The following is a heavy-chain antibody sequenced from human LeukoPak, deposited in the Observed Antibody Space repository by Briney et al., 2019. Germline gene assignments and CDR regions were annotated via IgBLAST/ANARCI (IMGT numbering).Heavy chain of an antibody. Sequence: SETLSLTCSVSGGSISSYYWSCIRQPPGKGLEWNGYIYYSGTTKYSPSLKSRVTISVDTSKIQFSLKLSSVTAADTAVYFCAREDVGYCSSTNCDNWFDPWGEGTLVTVSS. J-gene: IGHJ5*02. V-gene: IGHV4-59*01. D-gene: IGHD2-2*01. CDR3: AREDVGYCSSTNCDNWFDP. CDR1: GGSISSYY. CDR2: IYYSGTT.